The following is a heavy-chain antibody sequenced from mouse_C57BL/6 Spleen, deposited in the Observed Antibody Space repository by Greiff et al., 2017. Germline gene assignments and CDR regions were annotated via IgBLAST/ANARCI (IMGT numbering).Heavy chain of an antibody. Sequence: QVQLQQSGAELVKPGASVKLSCKASGYTFTSYWMHWVKQRPGQGLEWIGMIHPNSGSTNYNEKFKSKATLTVDKSSSTAYMQLSSLTSEDSAVYYCARTPLYYDYERGYAMDYWGQGTSVTVSS. CDR2: IHPNSGST. J-gene: IGHJ4*01. CDR1: GYTFTSYW. CDR3: ARTPLYYDYERGYAMDY. V-gene: IGHV1-64*01. D-gene: IGHD2-4*01.